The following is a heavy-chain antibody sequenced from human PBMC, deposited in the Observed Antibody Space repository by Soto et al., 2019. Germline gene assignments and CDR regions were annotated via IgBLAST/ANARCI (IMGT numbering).Heavy chain of an antibody. CDR2: TYHSGST. CDR3: ARAFAVTSTFCCMDV. J-gene: IGHJ6*03. Sequence: SETLSLTCTVSGGSISSSNWWNWVRQPPGKGLEWIGETYHSGSTSYNPSLKGRVTLSVDKSKNQFSLKLSSVTAADTAVYYCARAFAVTSTFCCMDVWGKGTTVTVSS. CDR1: GGSISSSNW. V-gene: IGHV4-4*02. D-gene: IGHD2-21*02.